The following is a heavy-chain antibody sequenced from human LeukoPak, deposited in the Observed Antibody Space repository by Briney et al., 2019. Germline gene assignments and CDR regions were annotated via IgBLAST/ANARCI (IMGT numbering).Heavy chain of an antibody. CDR2: ISTAGET. V-gene: IGHV3-13*04. CDR3: ARSSAFDI. CDR1: GFSFNSYD. J-gene: IGHJ3*02. Sequence: GGSLRLSCAASGFSFNSYDMHWVRQATGKGLEWVSAISTAGETFYPGSVKGRFTISGENAKNSFYLQMNSLRAGDTAVYYCARSSAFDIWGQGTMVTVSS.